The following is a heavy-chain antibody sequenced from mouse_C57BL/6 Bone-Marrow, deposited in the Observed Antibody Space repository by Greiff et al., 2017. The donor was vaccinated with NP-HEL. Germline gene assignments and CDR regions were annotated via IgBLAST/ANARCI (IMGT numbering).Heavy chain of an antibody. Sequence: VQLQQPGAELVKPGASVKMSCKASGYTFTSYWITWVKQRPGQGLEWIGDIYPGSGSTNYNEKFKSKATLTVDTSSSTAYMQLSSLTSEDSAVYYCARMWLRPYYFDYWGQGTTLTVSS. V-gene: IGHV1-55*01. J-gene: IGHJ2*01. CDR2: IYPGSGST. CDR1: GYTFTSYW. CDR3: ARMWLRPYYFDY. D-gene: IGHD2-2*01.